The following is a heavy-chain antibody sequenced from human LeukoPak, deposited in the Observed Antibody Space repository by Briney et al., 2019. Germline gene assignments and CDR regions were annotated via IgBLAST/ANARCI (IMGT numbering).Heavy chain of an antibody. CDR3: AREDQLRYFDWVPFDY. Sequence: EASVKVSCKASGYTFTGYYMHWVRQAPGQGLEWMGWINPNSGGTNYAQKFQGRVTMTRDTSISTAYMELSRLRSDDTAVYYCAREDQLRYFDWVPFDYWGQGTLVTVSS. CDR2: INPNSGGT. J-gene: IGHJ4*02. CDR1: GYTFTGYY. D-gene: IGHD3-9*01. V-gene: IGHV1-2*02.